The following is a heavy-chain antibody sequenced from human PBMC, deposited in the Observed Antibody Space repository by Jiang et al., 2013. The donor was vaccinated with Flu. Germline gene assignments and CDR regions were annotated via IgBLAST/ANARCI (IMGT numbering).Heavy chain of an antibody. V-gene: IGHV4-30-4*08. D-gene: IGHD3-10*01. CDR3: ARQGGSGSGGLNWLDP. Sequence: GLVKPSQTLSLTCTVSGGSISSYDYSWTWIRQHPGRGLEWIGYIYYDGSTYYNPSLRSRLTISLDTSKNQFSLKLSSVTAADAAVYYCARQGGSGSGGLNWLDPWGQGTLVSVSS. J-gene: IGHJ5*02. CDR1: GGSISSYDYS. CDR2: IYYDGST.